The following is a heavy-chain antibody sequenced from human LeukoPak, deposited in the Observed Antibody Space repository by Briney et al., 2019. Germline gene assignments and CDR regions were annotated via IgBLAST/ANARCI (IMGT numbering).Heavy chain of an antibody. CDR3: ARVHSSGWYYFDY. Sequence: SGGSLRLSCAASGFTFSSYSMNWVRQAPGKGLEWVSYISSSSSSNIYYADSVKGRFTISRENAKNSLYLQMNSLRAEDTAVYYCARVHSSGWYYFDYWDQGTLVTVSS. CDR2: ISSSSSSNI. D-gene: IGHD6-19*01. CDR1: GFTFSSYS. J-gene: IGHJ4*02. V-gene: IGHV3-48*04.